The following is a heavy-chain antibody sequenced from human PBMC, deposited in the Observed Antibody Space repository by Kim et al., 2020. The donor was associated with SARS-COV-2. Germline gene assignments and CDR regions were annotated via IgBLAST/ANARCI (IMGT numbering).Heavy chain of an antibody. CDR3: VLSWIRGPYDY. CDR2: T. Sequence: TNYAPKFPGRVTMTRDTSISTAYMELSRLRSDDTAVYYCVLSWIRGPYDYWGQGTLVTVSS. D-gene: IGHD5-18*01. V-gene: IGHV1-2*02. J-gene: IGHJ4*02.